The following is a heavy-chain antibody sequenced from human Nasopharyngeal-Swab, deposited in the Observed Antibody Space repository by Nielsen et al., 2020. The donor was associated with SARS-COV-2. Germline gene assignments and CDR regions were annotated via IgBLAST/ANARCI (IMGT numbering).Heavy chain of an antibody. D-gene: IGHD3-10*01. CDR3: ARGANYYGSGSYYRLRPKAFDI. V-gene: IGHV4-30-2*04. CDR2: IYYSGST. Sequence: RQAPGKGLEWIGYIYYSGSTYYNPSLKSRVTISVDTSKNQFSLKLSSVTAADTALYYCARGANYYGSGSYYRLRPKAFDIWGQGTMVTVSS. J-gene: IGHJ3*02.